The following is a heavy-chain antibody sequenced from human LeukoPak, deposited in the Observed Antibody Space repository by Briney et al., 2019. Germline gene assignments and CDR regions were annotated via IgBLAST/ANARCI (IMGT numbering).Heavy chain of an antibody. CDR3: ARGAILWFGDPSFWFDP. Sequence: SETLSLTCAVYGGSFSGYYWSWIRQPPGKGLEWIGEINHSGSTNYNPSLKSRVTISVDTSKNQFSLKLSSVTAADTAVYYCARGAILWFGDPSFWFDPWGQGTLVTVSS. CDR2: INHSGST. D-gene: IGHD3-10*01. J-gene: IGHJ5*02. CDR1: GGSFSGYY. V-gene: IGHV4-34*01.